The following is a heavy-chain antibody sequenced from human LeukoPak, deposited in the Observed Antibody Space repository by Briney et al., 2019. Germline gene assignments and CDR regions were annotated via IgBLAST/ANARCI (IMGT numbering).Heavy chain of an antibody. Sequence: ASVKVSCKVSGYTLTELSMHWVRQAPGKGLEWMGGFDPEDGETIYAQRFQGRVTMTEDTSTDAAYMELSSLRSEDTAVYYCATGGVAVAVYYFDYWGQGTLVTVSS. D-gene: IGHD6-19*01. V-gene: IGHV1-24*01. CDR1: GYTLTELS. CDR2: FDPEDGET. J-gene: IGHJ4*02. CDR3: ATGGVAVAVYYFDY.